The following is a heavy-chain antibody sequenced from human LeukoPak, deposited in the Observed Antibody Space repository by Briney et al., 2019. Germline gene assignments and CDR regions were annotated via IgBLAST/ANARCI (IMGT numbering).Heavy chain of an antibody. D-gene: IGHD1-14*01. V-gene: IGHV3-53*01. CDR2: IYSGGAI. CDR1: GFAVGSNY. J-gene: IGHJ4*02. Sequence: PGGSLRLSCAASGFAVGSNYMSWVRQAPGKGLEWVSLIYSGGAIRYADSVKGRFTISRDSSKYTLFLQMNDLTVEDTARYYCARRPGNWGQGILVTVSS. CDR3: ARRPGN.